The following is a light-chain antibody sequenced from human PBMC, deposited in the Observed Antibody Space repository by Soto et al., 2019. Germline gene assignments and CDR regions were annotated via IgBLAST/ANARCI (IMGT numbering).Light chain of an antibody. V-gene: IGKV4-1*01. J-gene: IGKJ5*01. Sequence: DIVMTQSPESLAVSLGERATINCKSSQSVLFRSNKRNYLAWHQQKPGQPPKVLINWASTRESGVPDRFSGSGSGTDFTLTISNLQAEDVAVYYCQQYYSTPITFGQGTRLEI. CDR2: WAS. CDR1: QSVLFRSNKRNY. CDR3: QQYYSTPIT.